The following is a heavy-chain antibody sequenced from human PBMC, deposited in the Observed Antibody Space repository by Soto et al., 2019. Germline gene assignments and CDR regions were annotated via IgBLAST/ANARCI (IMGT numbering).Heavy chain of an antibody. V-gene: IGHV5-51*01. CDR3: AASIFYYGMDV. Sequence: PGESLKISCKGSGYTFTNYLIGWVRQMAGKGPEWMGIIYPGDSDTKYNPSFQGKVTISADKSITTTYLQWSSLKASDTAIYYCAASIFYYGMDVWGQGTTVSVSS. J-gene: IGHJ6*02. CDR1: GYTFTNYL. CDR2: IYPGDSDT.